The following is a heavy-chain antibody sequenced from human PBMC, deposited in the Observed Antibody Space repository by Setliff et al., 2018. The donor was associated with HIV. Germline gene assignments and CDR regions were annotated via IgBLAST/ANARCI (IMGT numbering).Heavy chain of an antibody. CDR1: NDSISSSNYY. V-gene: IGHV4-39*07. J-gene: IGHJ4*02. CDR3: VRDGSRIALPGRGTRVRAVDS. Sequence: TLSLTCSVSNDSISSSNYYWGWIRQPPGKGLEWIGCIFHSGSIYYNPSLKTRVTISVDTSKNQFSLNLTPVTAADTAVYYCVRDGSRIALPGRGTRVRAVDSWGQGTLVTVSS. CDR2: IFHSGSI. D-gene: IGHD1-7*01.